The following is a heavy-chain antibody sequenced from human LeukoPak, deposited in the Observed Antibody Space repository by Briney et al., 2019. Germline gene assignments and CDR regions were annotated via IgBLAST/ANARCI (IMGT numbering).Heavy chain of an antibody. D-gene: IGHD2-15*01. V-gene: IGHV3-11*04. CDR3: TRVHGGYPFDS. CDR2: ISSSSSTI. J-gene: IGHJ4*02. Sequence: PGGSLRLSCAASGFTFSDYYMGWIRQAPGKGLQWVSFISSSSSTIYYADSVKGRFTISRDNAKNSLYLQMNSLRAEDTAVYYCTRVHGGYPFDSWGQGTLVTVSS. CDR1: GFTFSDYY.